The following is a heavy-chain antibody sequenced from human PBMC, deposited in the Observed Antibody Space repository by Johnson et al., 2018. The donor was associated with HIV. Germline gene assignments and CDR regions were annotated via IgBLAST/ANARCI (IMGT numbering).Heavy chain of an antibody. Sequence: EVQLVESGVGLVQPGGSLRLSCAASAFTFSRYWMSWVRQAPGKGLEWVANIKQDGSEKYYVDSVKGRFTISRDNSKNTLYLQMNSLRAEDTAVYYCARWGVLTPHAFDIWGQGTMVTVSS. V-gene: IGHV3-7*01. CDR1: AFTFSRYW. CDR3: ARWGVLTPHAFDI. D-gene: IGHD4-23*01. CDR2: IKQDGSEK. J-gene: IGHJ3*02.